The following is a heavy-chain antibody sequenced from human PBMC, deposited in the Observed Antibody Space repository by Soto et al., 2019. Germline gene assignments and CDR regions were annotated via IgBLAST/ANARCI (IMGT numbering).Heavy chain of an antibody. CDR2: IKQDGSEK. D-gene: IGHD2-15*01. J-gene: IGHJ6*02. Sequence: EVQLVESGGGLVQPGGSLRLSCVASGFTYSSHWMSWVRQAPGKGLEWVANIKQDGSEKYYVDSVKGRFTISRDNAKNSLYLQMNSMRAEDTAVYYSARDRSTFYSRTYYYGLDVWGQGTTVTVSS. CDR3: ARDRSTFYSRTYYYGLDV. V-gene: IGHV3-7*01. CDR1: GFTYSSHW.